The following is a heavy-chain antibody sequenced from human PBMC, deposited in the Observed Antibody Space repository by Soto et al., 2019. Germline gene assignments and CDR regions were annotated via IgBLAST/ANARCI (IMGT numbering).Heavy chain of an antibody. CDR3: AREHRELLDY. V-gene: IGHV1-2*04. CDR1: GYTFTGYY. Sequence: ASVKVACKASGYTFTGYYMHWVRQAPGQGLEWMGWINPNSGGTNYAQKFQGWVTMTRDTSISTAYMELRSLRSDDTAVYYCAREHRELLDYWGQGTLVTVSS. CDR2: INPNSGGT. D-gene: IGHD1-26*01. J-gene: IGHJ4*02.